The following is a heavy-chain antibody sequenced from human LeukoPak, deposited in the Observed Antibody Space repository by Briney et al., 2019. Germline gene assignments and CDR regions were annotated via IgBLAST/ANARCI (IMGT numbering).Heavy chain of an antibody. J-gene: IGHJ6*02. CDR3: ARWTVDPPSKVVSYGMDV. CDR1: GGSISSGSYY. V-gene: IGHV4-61*02. D-gene: IGHD2-2*01. CDR2: IYTSGST. Sequence: PSQTLSLTCTVSGGSISSGSYYWSWIRQPAGKGLEWIGRIYTSGSTNYNPSLKSRVTISVDTSKNQFSLELSSVTAADTAVYYCARWTVDPPSKVVSYGMDVWGQGTTVTVSS.